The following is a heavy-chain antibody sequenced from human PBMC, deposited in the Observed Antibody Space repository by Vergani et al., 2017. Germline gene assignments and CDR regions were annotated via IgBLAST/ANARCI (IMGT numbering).Heavy chain of an antibody. CDR2: IKQDGSEK. CDR3: AREVAAAGLPHYYYGMDV. Sequence: EVHLLESGGGQVEAGGSLRLSCVASGFTFSNSAMSWVRQAPGKGLEWVANIKQDGSEKYYVDSVKGRFTISRDNAKNSLYLQMNSLRAEDTAVYYCAREVAAAGLPHYYYGMDVWGQGTTVTVSS. D-gene: IGHD6-13*01. J-gene: IGHJ6*02. V-gene: IGHV3-7*01. CDR1: GFTFSNSA.